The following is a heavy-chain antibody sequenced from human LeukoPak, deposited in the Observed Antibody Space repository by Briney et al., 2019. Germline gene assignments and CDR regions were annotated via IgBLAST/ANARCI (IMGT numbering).Heavy chain of an antibody. V-gene: IGHV3-9*01. CDR1: GFTFDDYA. D-gene: IGHD6-13*01. Sequence: PGGSLRLSCAASGFTFDDYAMHWVRQAPGKGLEWVSGISWNSGSIGYADSVKGRFTISRDNAKNSLYLQMNSLRAEDTALYYCAKDPIPYSSRGNWFDPWGQGTLATVSS. J-gene: IGHJ5*02. CDR2: ISWNSGSI. CDR3: AKDPIPYSSRGNWFDP.